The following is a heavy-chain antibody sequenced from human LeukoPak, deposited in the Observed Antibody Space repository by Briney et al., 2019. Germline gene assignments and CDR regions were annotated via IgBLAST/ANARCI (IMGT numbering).Heavy chain of an antibody. CDR3: ARDSGSIKVIADY. Sequence: ASVKVSCKATGYAFTSYGISWVRQAPGQGLEWVGWISSNSDNTNYAQKLQGRVTMTTDTSTSTAYMELRSRRSDDTALYFCARDSGSIKVIADYWGQGTLVTVSS. D-gene: IGHD1-14*01. CDR1: GYAFTSYG. J-gene: IGHJ4*02. CDR2: ISSNSDNT. V-gene: IGHV1-18*01.